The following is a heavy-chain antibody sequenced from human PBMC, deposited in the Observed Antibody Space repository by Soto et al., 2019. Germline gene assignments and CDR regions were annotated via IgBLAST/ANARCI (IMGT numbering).Heavy chain of an antibody. D-gene: IGHD4-17*01. V-gene: IGHV3-53*01. CDR2: IYSGGST. CDR3: ARVSPRTDYYYGMDV. J-gene: IGHJ6*02. CDR1: GFTVSSNY. Sequence: GGSLRLSCAASGFTVSSNYMSWVRQAPGKGLEWVSVIYSGGSTYYADSVKGRCTISRDNSKNTLYLQMNSLRADDTDVYYCARVSPRTDYYYGMDVWGQGTTVTVSS.